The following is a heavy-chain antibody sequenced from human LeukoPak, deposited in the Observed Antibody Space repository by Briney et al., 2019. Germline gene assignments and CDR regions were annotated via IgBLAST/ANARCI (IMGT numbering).Heavy chain of an antibody. CDR3: VRGLYSGYKITEFDP. Sequence: ASVKVSCKASGYVFTSYGINWVRQAPGQGLEWMGWMDPQNGNTASAQKFQGRVTMTRDTSMSTAYMELSSLTSEDTAVYYCVRGLYSGYKITEFDPWGQGTLVTVSS. V-gene: IGHV1-8*01. CDR1: GYVFTSYG. D-gene: IGHD5-12*01. CDR2: MDPQNGNT. J-gene: IGHJ5*02.